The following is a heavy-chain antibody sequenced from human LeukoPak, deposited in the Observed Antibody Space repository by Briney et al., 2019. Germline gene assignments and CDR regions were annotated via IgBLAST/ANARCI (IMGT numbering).Heavy chain of an antibody. V-gene: IGHV3-33*01. Sequence: GGSLRLSCAASGFTFSSYGRHWVRQAPGKGLEWVAVIWYDGSNKYYADSVKGRFTISRDNSKNTLYLQMNSLRAEDTAVYYCARDPLGVYCSGGSCHLGGYYFDYWGQGTLVTVSS. J-gene: IGHJ4*02. CDR1: GFTFSSYG. CDR3: ARDPLGVYCSGGSCHLGGYYFDY. CDR2: IWYDGSNK. D-gene: IGHD2-15*01.